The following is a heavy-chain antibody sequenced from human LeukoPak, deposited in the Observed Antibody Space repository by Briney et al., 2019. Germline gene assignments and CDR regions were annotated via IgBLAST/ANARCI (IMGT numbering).Heavy chain of an antibody. CDR2: INHSGST. V-gene: IGHV4-34*01. CDR1: GGSFSGYY. D-gene: IGHD6-13*01. Sequence: SETLSLTCAVYGGSFSGYYWSWIRQPPGKGLEWIGEINHSGSTNYNPSLKSRVTISVDTSKNQFSLKLSSVTAADTAVYYCARLWDGSSSAKHDYWGQGTLVTVSS. J-gene: IGHJ4*02. CDR3: ARLWDGSSSAKHDY.